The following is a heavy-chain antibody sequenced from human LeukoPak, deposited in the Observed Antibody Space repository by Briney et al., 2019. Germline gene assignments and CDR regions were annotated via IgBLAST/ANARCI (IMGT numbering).Heavy chain of an antibody. CDR3: ATQLWFGELYFDY. CDR1: GGSFSGYY. J-gene: IGHJ4*02. V-gene: IGHV3-53*04. Sequence: ETLSLTCAVYGGSFSGYYWSWVRQAPGKGLEWVSVIYSGGSTYYADSVKGRFTISRHNSKNTLYLQMNSLRAEDTAVYYCATQLWFGELYFDYWGQGTLVTVSS. D-gene: IGHD3-10*01. CDR2: IYSGGST.